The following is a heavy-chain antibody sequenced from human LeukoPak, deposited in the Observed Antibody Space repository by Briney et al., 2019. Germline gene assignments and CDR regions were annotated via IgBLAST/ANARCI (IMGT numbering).Heavy chain of an antibody. CDR1: GFSLSTSGVS. Sequence: SGPTLVKPTQTLTLTCTFSGFSLSTSGVSVGWIRQPPGKALEWLALIYWNDDKRYRPSLKSRLTITKDTSKNQVVLTMTNMDPVDTATYYCAHRRVLTPGSIDAFDIWGQGTMVTVSS. CDR3: AHRRVLTPGSIDAFDI. J-gene: IGHJ3*02. V-gene: IGHV2-5*01. D-gene: IGHD3-9*01. CDR2: IYWNDDK.